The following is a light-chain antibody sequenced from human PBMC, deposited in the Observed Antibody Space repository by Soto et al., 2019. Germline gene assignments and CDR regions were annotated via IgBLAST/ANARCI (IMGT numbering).Light chain of an antibody. CDR3: QKYDSAPLT. CDR2: GAS. CDR1: QSLSGRY. Sequence: DTMLTQSPGTLALSPGEGATLSCRASQSLSGRYLAWYQQKPGQAPRLLIYGASTRATGIPDRFSGSGSGTDFTLTISSLQPEDVGSYYCQKYDSAPLTFGGGTKVDIK. V-gene: IGKV3-20*01. J-gene: IGKJ4*01.